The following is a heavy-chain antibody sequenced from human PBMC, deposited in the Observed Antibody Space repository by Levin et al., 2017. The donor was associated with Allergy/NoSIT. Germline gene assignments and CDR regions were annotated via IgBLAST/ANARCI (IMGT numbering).Heavy chain of an antibody. Sequence: KASETLSLTCAVYGGSFSGYYWSWIRQPPGKGLEWIGEINHSGSTNYNPSLKSRVTISVDTSKNQFSLKLSSVTAADTAVYYCARGPRKGTWRRNWFDPWGQGTLVTVSS. CDR1: GGSFSGYY. V-gene: IGHV4-34*01. D-gene: IGHD1-1*01. J-gene: IGHJ5*02. CDR2: INHSGST. CDR3: ARGPRKGTWRRNWFDP.